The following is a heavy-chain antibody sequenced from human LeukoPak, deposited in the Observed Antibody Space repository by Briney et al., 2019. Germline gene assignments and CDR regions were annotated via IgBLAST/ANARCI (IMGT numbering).Heavy chain of an antibody. V-gene: IGHV5-51*01. CDR2: IYRGDSDT. J-gene: IGHJ4*02. CDR3: ARRDYGGNSGRVDY. CDR1: GYSFTSYW. Sequence: GESLEISCKGSGYSFTSYWIGWGRRMPGKGVEWMGIIYRGDSDTRYSPSFQGQVTISADKSISTAYLQWSSLKASDTAMYYCARRDYGGNSGRVDYWGQGTLVTVSS. D-gene: IGHD4-23*01.